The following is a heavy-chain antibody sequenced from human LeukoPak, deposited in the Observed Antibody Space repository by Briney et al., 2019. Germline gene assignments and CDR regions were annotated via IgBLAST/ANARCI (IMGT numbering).Heavy chain of an antibody. CDR2: IYYSGST. CDR1: GGSISSGDCY. CDR3: AREYQLLWAGYFDL. J-gene: IGHJ2*01. D-gene: IGHD2-2*01. V-gene: IGHV4-30-4*01. Sequence: PSQTLSLTYTVSGGSISSGDCYWSWIRQPPGKGLEWIGYIYYSGSTYYNPSLKSRVTISVDTSKNQFSLKLSSVTAADTAVYYCAREYQLLWAGYFDLWGRGTLVTVSS.